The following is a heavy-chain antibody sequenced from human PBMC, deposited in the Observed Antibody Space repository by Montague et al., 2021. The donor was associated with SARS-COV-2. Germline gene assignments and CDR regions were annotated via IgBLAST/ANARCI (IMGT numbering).Heavy chain of an antibody. Sequence: SETLSLTCAVHGGSFRTYSWNWIRQPPGKGLEWIGEIHRGGSTNYNPSLKSRVTISADTSKNQFSLKLTSVAAADTAVYYCARLGDGVVPSPILGVGPYYSYYYMDVWGKGTTVTVSS. CDR2: IHRGGST. CDR1: GGSFRTYS. V-gene: IGHV4-34*01. J-gene: IGHJ6*03. CDR3: ARLGDGVVPSPILGVGPYYSYYYMDV. D-gene: IGHD3-10*01.